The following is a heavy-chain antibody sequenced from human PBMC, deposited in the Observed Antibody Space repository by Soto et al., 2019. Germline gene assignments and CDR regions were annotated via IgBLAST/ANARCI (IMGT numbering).Heavy chain of an antibody. J-gene: IGHJ3*02. CDR2: ISSSGSTI. CDR3: ARDSVGEQLVPFDT. V-gene: IGHV3-48*03. Sequence: PGGSLRLSCAASGFTFSSYEMNWVRQAPGKGLEWVSYISSSGSTIYYADSVKGRFTISRDNAKNSLYLQMNSLRAEDTAVYYCARDSVGEQLVPFDTWGQGTMVTVSS. D-gene: IGHD6-6*01. CDR1: GFTFSSYE.